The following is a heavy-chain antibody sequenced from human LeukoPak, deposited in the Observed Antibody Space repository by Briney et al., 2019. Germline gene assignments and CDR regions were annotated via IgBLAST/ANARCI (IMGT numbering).Heavy chain of an antibody. CDR1: GYTFTSYG. CDR3: ARDQDCSSTSCYDYYYYGMDV. Sequence: GASVKVSCKASGYTFTSYGISWVRQAPGQGLEWMGWISAYNGNTNYARKLQGRVTMTTDTSTSTAYMELRSLRSDDTAVYYCARDQDCSSTSCYDYYYYGMDVWGQGTTVTVSS. CDR2: ISAYNGNT. J-gene: IGHJ6*02. D-gene: IGHD2-2*01. V-gene: IGHV1-18*01.